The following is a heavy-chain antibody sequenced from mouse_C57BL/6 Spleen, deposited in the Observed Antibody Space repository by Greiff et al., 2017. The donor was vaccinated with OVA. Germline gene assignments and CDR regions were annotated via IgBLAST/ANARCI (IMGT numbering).Heavy chain of an antibody. Sequence: VQLQQSGAELVRPGTSVKMSCKASGYTFTNYWIGWAKQRPGHGLEWIGDIYPGGGYTNYNEKFKGQATLTADKSSSTAYMQFSSLTSADSAIYDCARTGTSSYYFDYWGQGTTLTVSS. D-gene: IGHD4-1*01. CDR3: ARTGTSSYYFDY. CDR1: GYTFTNYW. J-gene: IGHJ2*01. CDR2: IYPGGGYT. V-gene: IGHV1-63*01.